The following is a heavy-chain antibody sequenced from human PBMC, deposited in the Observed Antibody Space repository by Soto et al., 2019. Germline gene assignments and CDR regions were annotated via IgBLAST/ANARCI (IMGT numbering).Heavy chain of an antibody. CDR2: IIPIFNST. D-gene: IGHD2-2*02. Sequence: QVQLVQSGAEVKTPGSSLKVSCKVSGSRFSNYVISWVRQAPGHGLEWLGRIIPIFNSTKYAQSFQGRVTITADKSTSTASLKWSSLRSDDTAVYYCAREGRGKKAGYNGLVSLGYWGQGTLVTVSS. CDR3: AREGRGKKAGYNGLVSLGY. CDR1: GSRFSNYV. J-gene: IGHJ4*02. V-gene: IGHV1-69*06.